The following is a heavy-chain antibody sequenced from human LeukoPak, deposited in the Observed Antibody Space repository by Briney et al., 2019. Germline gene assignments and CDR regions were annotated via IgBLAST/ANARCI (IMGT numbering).Heavy chain of an antibody. V-gene: IGHV1-2*02. J-gene: IGHJ4*02. CDR3: ARDQEQLWLFDY. CDR2: INPNSGGT. D-gene: IGHD5-18*01. Sequence: ASVKVSCKASGYTFASYYMHWVRQAPGQGLEWMGWINPNSGGTNYAQKFQGRVTMTRDTSISTAYMELSRLRSDDTAVYYCARDQEQLWLFDYWGQGTLVTVSS. CDR1: GYTFASYY.